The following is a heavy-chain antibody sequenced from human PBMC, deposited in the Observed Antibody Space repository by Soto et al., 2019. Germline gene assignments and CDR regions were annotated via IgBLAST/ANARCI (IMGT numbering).Heavy chain of an antibody. CDR3: ARRGDDFDF. CDR2: IKEDGSET. V-gene: IGHV3-7*01. CDR1: GFTFNNYW. Sequence: EAQLVESGGGLVQPGGSMRLSCTASGFTFNNYWMSWVRQAPGKGLEWVANIKEDGSETYYVDSVKGRFTISRDNAKNSLYLQMHSLRAEGTAVYYCARRGDDFDFWGQGTLVTVSS. D-gene: IGHD2-21*02. J-gene: IGHJ4*02.